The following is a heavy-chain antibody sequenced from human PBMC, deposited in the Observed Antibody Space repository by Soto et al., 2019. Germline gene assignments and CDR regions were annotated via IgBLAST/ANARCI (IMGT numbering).Heavy chain of an antibody. Sequence: CKGSGISWVRQAPGQGPEWMGWISSYNGDTNYAQTFQGRVTMTTNTSTSTAYMELRSLRSEDTAVYYCARGVRGVIDYYGMDVWGQGTTVTVSS. CDR2: ISSYNGDT. D-gene: IGHD3-10*01. V-gene: IGHV1-18*01. CDR3: ARGVRGVIDYYGMDV. J-gene: IGHJ6*02. CDR1: CKGSG.